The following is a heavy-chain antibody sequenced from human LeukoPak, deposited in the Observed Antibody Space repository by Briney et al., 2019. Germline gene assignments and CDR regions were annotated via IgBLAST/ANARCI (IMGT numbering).Heavy chain of an antibody. Sequence: SETLSLTCAVYGGSFSGYYWSWIRQPAGKGLEWIGRIYTSGSTNYNPSLKSRVTMSVDTSKNQFSLKLSSVTAADTAVYYCAREGSDPFGELWYYFDYWGQGTLVTVSS. J-gene: IGHJ4*02. D-gene: IGHD3-10*01. CDR1: GGSFSGYY. CDR3: AREGSDPFGELWYYFDY. V-gene: IGHV4-4*07. CDR2: IYTSGST.